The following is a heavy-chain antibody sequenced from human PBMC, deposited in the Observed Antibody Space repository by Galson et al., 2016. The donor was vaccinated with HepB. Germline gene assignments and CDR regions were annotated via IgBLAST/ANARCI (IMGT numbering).Heavy chain of an antibody. CDR1: GLDFRRYW. Sequence: SLRLSCAVSGLDFRRYWMHWVRQTPGKGLVWVSRINADGTATGYADSVKGRFTISRDDAKNTLYLQMNTLRVEDTAEYYCTRETRWYFDLWGRGTLLTVSS. V-gene: IGHV3-74*01. CDR2: INADGTAT. J-gene: IGHJ2*01. CDR3: TRETRWYFDL.